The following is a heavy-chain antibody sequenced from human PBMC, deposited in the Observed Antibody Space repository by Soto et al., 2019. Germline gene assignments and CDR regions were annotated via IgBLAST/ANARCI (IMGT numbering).Heavy chain of an antibody. CDR1: GGTFSSYT. CDR2: IIPILGIA. Sequence: ASVKVSCKASGGTFSSYTISWVRQAPGQGLEWMGRIIPILGIANYAQKFQGRVTITADKSTSTAYMELSSLRSEDTAVYYCAIPSTVAGTVLRYWGQGTLVTVSS. V-gene: IGHV1-69*02. D-gene: IGHD6-19*01. CDR3: AIPSTVAGTVLRY. J-gene: IGHJ4*02.